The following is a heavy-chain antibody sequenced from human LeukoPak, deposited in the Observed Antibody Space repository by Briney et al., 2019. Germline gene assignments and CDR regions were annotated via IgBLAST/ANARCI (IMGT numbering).Heavy chain of an antibody. CDR1: GYTFTGYY. J-gene: IGHJ5*02. CDR2: INTNTGNP. Sequence: ASVKVSCKGSGYTFTGYYMHWVRQAPGQGLEWMGWINTNTGNPTYAQGFTGRFVFSLDTSVSTAYLQISSLKAEDTAVYYCARDRETTVTTAWFDPWGQGTLVTVSS. D-gene: IGHD4-17*01. CDR3: ARDRETTVTTAWFDP. V-gene: IGHV7-4-1*02.